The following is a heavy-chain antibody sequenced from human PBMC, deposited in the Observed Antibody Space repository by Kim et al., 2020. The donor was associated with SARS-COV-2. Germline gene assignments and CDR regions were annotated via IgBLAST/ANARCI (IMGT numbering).Heavy chain of an antibody. CDR3: ARVSTTTLFDY. Sequence: AASVEGRITISRDSAKTPVYLQMNSLGGEEAAVYYCARVSTTTLFDYWGHGTLVTVSS. D-gene: IGHD1-26*01. J-gene: IGHJ4*01. V-gene: IGHV3-74*01.